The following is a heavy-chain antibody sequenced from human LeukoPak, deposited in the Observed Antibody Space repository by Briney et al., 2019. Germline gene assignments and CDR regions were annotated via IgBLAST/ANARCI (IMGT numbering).Heavy chain of an antibody. CDR3: ARYSPSGSYYAFDY. CDR2: IYSGGST. Sequence: GGSLRLSCAASGFTDRSNYMSWVREAPGKGLEGVSFIYSGGSTYYAASGKGRFTISRDNSKNTLYLQMNSLRAEDTAVYYCARYSPSGSYYAFDYWGQGTLVTVSS. J-gene: IGHJ4*02. CDR1: GFTDRSNY. V-gene: IGHV3-53*01. D-gene: IGHD1-26*01.